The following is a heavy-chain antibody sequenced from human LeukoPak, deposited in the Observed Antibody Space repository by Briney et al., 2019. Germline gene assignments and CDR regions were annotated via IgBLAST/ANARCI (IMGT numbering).Heavy chain of an antibody. Sequence: PGGSLRLSCAASGFTFSSYAMSWVRQAPGKGLEWVANIKQDGSEKYYVDSVKGRFTISRDNAKNSLYLQMNSLRAEDTAAYYCARDTRGYSYGYSFYYMDVWGKGTTVTVSS. CDR1: GFTFSSYA. J-gene: IGHJ6*03. V-gene: IGHV3-7*01. CDR3: ARDTRGYSYGYSFYYMDV. CDR2: IKQDGSEK. D-gene: IGHD5-18*01.